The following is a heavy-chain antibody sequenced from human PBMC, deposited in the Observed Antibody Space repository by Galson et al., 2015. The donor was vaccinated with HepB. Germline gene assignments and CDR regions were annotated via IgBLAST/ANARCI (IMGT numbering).Heavy chain of an antibody. CDR2: ISSSSSTI. CDR1: GFTFSSYS. Sequence: SLRLSCAASGFTFSSYSMNWVRQAPGKGLEWVSYISSSSSTIYYADSVKGRFTISRDNAKNSLYLQMNSLRDEDTAVYYCARGTVGYCSSTSCYVYYYYGMDVWGQGTTVTVSS. CDR3: ARGTVGYCSSTSCYVYYYYGMDV. D-gene: IGHD2-2*01. J-gene: IGHJ6*02. V-gene: IGHV3-48*02.